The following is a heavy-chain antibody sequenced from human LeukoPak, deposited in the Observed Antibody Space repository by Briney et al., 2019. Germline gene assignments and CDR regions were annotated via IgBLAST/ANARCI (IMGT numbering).Heavy chain of an antibody. CDR3: ARDRGGDFWSGYYYYFDY. D-gene: IGHD3-3*01. V-gene: IGHV1-18*01. J-gene: IGHJ4*02. CDR2: ISAYNGNT. CDR1: GYTFTSYG. Sequence: ASVKVSCKASGYTFTSYGISWVRQAPGQGLEWMGWISAYNGNTNYAQKLQGRVTMTTDTSTSTAYMELRSLRSDDTAVYYCARDRGGDFWSGYYYYFDYWGQGTLVTVSS.